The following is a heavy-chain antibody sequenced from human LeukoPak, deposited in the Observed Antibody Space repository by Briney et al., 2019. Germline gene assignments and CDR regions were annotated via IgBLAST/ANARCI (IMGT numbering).Heavy chain of an antibody. V-gene: IGHV1-69*05. Sequence: SVKVSCKASGGTFTSYAISWVRQAPGQGREWRGGIIPIFGTANYAQKFQGRVTITTDESTSTAYMELSSLRSEDTAVYYCAREGRWLQLPWYFDLWGRGTLVTVSS. CDR1: GGTFTSYA. D-gene: IGHD5-24*01. CDR3: AREGRWLQLPWYFDL. CDR2: IIPIFGTA. J-gene: IGHJ2*01.